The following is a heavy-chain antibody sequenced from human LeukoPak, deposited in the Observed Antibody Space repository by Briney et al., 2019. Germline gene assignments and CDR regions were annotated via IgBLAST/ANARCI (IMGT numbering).Heavy chain of an antibody. J-gene: IGHJ4*02. V-gene: IGHV3-30-3*01. CDR1: GFTFSSYA. CDR2: ISYDGSNK. Sequence: QSGGSLRLSCAASGFTFSSYAMPWVRQAPGKGLEWVAVISYDGSNKYYADSVKGRFTISRDNSKNTLYLQMNSLRAEDTAVYYCARVVGYSSGFVDYWGQGTLVTVSS. D-gene: IGHD3-22*01. CDR3: ARVVGYSSGFVDY.